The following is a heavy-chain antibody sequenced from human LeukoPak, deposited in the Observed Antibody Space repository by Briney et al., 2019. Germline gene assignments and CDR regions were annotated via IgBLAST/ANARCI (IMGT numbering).Heavy chain of an antibody. Sequence: SVKVSCKASGGTFSSYAISWVRQAPGQGLEWMGGIIPIFGTANYAQKFQGRVTITTDESTSTAYMELSSLRSEDTAVYYCASANYDFWSGYYRADYWGQGTLVTVSS. CDR2: IIPIFGTA. CDR3: ASANYDFWSGYYRADY. D-gene: IGHD3-3*01. V-gene: IGHV1-69*05. J-gene: IGHJ4*02. CDR1: GGTFSSYA.